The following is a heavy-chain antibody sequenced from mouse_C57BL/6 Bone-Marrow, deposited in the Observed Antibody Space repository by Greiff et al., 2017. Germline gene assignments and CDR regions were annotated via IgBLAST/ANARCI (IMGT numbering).Heavy chain of an antibody. Sequence: EVNVVESGGGLVQPGGSMKLSCVASGFTFSNYWMNWVRQSPEKGLEWVAQIRLKSDNYATHYAESVKGRFTISRDDSKSSVYLQMNNLRAEDTGIYYCTEYDGFPYYFDYWGQGTTLTVSS. CDR2: IRLKSDNYAT. CDR3: TEYDGFPYYFDY. V-gene: IGHV6-3*01. CDR1: GFTFSNYW. J-gene: IGHJ2*01. D-gene: IGHD2-14*01.